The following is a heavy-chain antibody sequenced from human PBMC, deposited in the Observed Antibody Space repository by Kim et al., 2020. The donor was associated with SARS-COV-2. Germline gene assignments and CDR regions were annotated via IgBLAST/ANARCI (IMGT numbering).Heavy chain of an antibody. J-gene: IGHJ4*02. CDR2: INHSGST. V-gene: IGHV4-34*01. D-gene: IGHD1-20*01. Sequence: SETLSLTCAVYGGSFSGYYWSWIRQPPGKGLEWIGEINHSGSTNYNPSLKSRVTISVDTSKNQFSLKLSSVTAADTAVYYCAIITGTQGGSFDYWGQGTLVTVSS. CDR3: AIITGTQGGSFDY. CDR1: GGSFSGYY.